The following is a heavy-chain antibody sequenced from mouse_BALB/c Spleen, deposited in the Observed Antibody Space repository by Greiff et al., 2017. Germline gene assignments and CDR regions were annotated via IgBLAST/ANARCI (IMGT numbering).Heavy chain of an antibody. CDR1: GFTFSSYA. D-gene: IGHD2-4*01. V-gene: IGHV5-9-4*01. CDR3: ARGYYDYDYFDY. J-gene: IGHJ2*01. Sequence: EVKLMESGGGLVKPGGSLKLSCAASGFTFSSYAMSWVRQSPEKRLEWVAEISSGGSYTYYPDTVTGRFTISRDNAKNTLYLEMSSLRSEDTAMYYCARGYYDYDYFDYWGQGTTLTVSS. CDR2: ISSGGSYT.